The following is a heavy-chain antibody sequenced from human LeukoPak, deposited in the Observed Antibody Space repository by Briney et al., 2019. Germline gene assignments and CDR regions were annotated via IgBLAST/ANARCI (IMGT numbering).Heavy chain of an antibody. CDR3: AKDGWDSGSYYAHDAFDI. V-gene: IGHV3-23*01. D-gene: IGHD1-26*01. CDR1: GFTFSSYA. CDR2: ISGSGGST. Sequence: GGSLRLSCAASGFTFSSYAVSWVRQAPGKGLEWVSAISGSGGSTYYADSVKGRFNISRDNSKNTLYLQMNSLRAEDTAVYYCAKDGWDSGSYYAHDAFDIWGQGTMVTVSS. J-gene: IGHJ3*02.